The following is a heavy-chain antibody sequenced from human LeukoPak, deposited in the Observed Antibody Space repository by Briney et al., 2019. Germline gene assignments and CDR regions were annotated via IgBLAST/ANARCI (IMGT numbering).Heavy chain of an antibody. CDR2: INPNSGGT. D-gene: IGHD3-3*01. CDR1: GYTFTGYY. J-gene: IGHJ5*02. CDR3: ARANSGGYDFWSGYPLNWFDP. V-gene: IGHV1-2*02. Sequence: ASVKVSCKASGYTFTGYYMHWVRQAPGQGLEWMGWINPNSGGTNYAQKFQGRVTMTRDTSISTAYMEPSRLRSDDTAVYYCARANSGGYDFWSGYPLNWFDPWGQGTLVTVSS.